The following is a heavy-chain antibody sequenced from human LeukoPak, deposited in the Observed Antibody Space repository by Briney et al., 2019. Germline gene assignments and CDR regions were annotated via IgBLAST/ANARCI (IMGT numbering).Heavy chain of an antibody. CDR2: IDPSDSYT. CDR1: GYSFGHYW. V-gene: IGHV5-10-1*01. CDR3: ARRVDHYNGSEYFYKAFDS. J-gene: IGHJ4*02. D-gene: IGHD3-10*01. Sequence: GESLRISCKGSGYSFGHYWINWVRQMRGKGLEWMGTIDPSDSYTNYSPSFQGHVTISADKSINTAFLQWNSLKASDTAMYYCARRVDHYNGSEYFYKAFDSWGQGTLVTVSS.